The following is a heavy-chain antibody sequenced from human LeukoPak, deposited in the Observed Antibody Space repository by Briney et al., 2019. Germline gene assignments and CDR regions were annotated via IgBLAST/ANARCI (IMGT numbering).Heavy chain of an antibody. D-gene: IGHD2-21*02. J-gene: IGHJ4*02. CDR2: ISSSSSYI. CDR3: ARDGVVVTAIGFDY. V-gene: IGHV3-21*01. CDR1: GFTFSSHS. Sequence: GGSLRLSCAASGFTFSSHSMNWVRQAPGKGLEWVSSISSSSSYIYYADSVKGRFTISRDNAKNSLYLQMNSLRAEDTAVYYCARDGVVVTAIGFDYWGQGTLVTVSS.